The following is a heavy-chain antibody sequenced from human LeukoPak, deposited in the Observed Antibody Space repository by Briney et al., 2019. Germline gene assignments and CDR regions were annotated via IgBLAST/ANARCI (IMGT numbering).Heavy chain of an antibody. CDR1: GGSFSGYY. Sequence: SETLSLTCAVYGGSFSGYYWSWIRQPPGKGLEWIGEINHSGSTNYNPSLKSRVTISVDTSKNQFSLKLSSVTAADAAVYYCASGTVGATIQSYYYYMDVWGKGTTVTISS. CDR3: ASGTVGATIQSYYYYMDV. CDR2: INHSGST. V-gene: IGHV4-34*01. J-gene: IGHJ6*03. D-gene: IGHD1-26*01.